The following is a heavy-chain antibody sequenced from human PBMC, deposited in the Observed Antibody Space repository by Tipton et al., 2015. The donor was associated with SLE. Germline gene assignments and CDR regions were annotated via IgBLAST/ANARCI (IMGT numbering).Heavy chain of an antibody. Sequence: TLSLTCTVSGDSISSYYWSWIRQPPGKGLEWIGYIYYSGSTNYNPSLKSRVTISVDTSKNLFTLKLSAVTAADTGVYYCARERSPGIVWGQGTMVTVSS. CDR1: GDSISSYY. CDR3: ARERSPGIV. V-gene: IGHV4-59*01. J-gene: IGHJ3*01. CDR2: IYYSGST.